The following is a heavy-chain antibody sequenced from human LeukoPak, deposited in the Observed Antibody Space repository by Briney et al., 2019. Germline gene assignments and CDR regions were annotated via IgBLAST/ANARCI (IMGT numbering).Heavy chain of an antibody. V-gene: IGHV5-51*01. D-gene: IGHD3-10*01. CDR3: ARMKDYYADY. J-gene: IGHJ4*02. Sequence: GESLKISCKGSGYRFSSYWIGWVRQMPGKGLEWMGTIYPGDSDTRYSPSFQGQVTISADKSISTAYLQWSSLKASDTAMYYCARMKDYYADYWGQGTLVTVSS. CDR2: IYPGDSDT. CDR1: GYRFSSYW.